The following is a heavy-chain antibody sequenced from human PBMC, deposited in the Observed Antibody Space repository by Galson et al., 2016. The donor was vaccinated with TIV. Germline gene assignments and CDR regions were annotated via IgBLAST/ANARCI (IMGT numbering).Heavy chain of an antibody. CDR2: ISYSGST. Sequence: SETLSLTCTVSGGSVSSGSYYWSWIRQPPGKGLEYIGYISYSGSTNYNSSLKSRVTISVDTSKNQFSLRPKSVTPADTAVYYCARAVGFYDDNWFDPWGQGTLVTVSS. D-gene: IGHD5/OR15-5a*01. CDR1: GGSVSSGSYY. V-gene: IGHV4-61*01. CDR3: ARAVGFYDDNWFDP. J-gene: IGHJ5*02.